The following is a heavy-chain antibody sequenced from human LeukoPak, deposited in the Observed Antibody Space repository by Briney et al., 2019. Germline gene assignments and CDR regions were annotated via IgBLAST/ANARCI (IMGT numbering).Heavy chain of an antibody. CDR2: IYYSGST. D-gene: IGHD5-18*01. CDR1: GGSISSGDYY. J-gene: IGHJ5*02. CDR3: ARVSVDTAMGNWFDP. Sequence: SETLSLTYTVSGGSISSGDYYWSWIRQPPGKGLEWIGYIYYSGSTYYNPSLKSRVTISVDTSKNQFSLKLSSVTAADTAVYYCARVSVDTAMGNWFDPWGQGTLVTVSS. V-gene: IGHV4-30-4*01.